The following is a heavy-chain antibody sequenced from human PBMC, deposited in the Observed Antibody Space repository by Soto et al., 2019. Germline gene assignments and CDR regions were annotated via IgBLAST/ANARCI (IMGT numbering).Heavy chain of an antibody. J-gene: IGHJ6*02. Sequence: SETLSLTCTVSGASIRSSSDYWVWIRQPPGKGLEWIGEINHSGSTNYNPSLKSRVTISVDTSKNQFSLKLSSVTAADTAVYYCARVTGRYYYGMDVWGQGTTVT. CDR1: GASIRSSSDY. CDR2: INHSGST. V-gene: IGHV4-39*07. CDR3: ARVTGRYYYGMDV.